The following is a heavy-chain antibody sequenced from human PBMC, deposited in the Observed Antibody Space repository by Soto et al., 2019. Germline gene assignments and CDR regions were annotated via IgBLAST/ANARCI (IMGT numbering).Heavy chain of an antibody. Sequence: ASVKVSCKASGYTFTGYYMHWVRQAPGQGLEWMGIINPSGGSTSYAQKFQGRVTMTRDTSTSTVYMELSSLRSEDTAVYYCARARSSSWYGLDYYYGMDVWGQGTTVTVSS. D-gene: IGHD6-13*01. J-gene: IGHJ6*02. CDR2: INPSGGST. V-gene: IGHV1-46*01. CDR1: GYTFTGYY. CDR3: ARARSSSWYGLDYYYGMDV.